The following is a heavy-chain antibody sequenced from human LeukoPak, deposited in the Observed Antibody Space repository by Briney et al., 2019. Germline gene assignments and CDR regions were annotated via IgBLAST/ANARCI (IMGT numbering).Heavy chain of an antibody. D-gene: IGHD3-22*01. V-gene: IGHV3-43D*03. J-gene: IGHJ4*02. CDR3: AKDASEYYYDSSGYSLDY. CDR2: ISWDGGST. Sequence: GGSLRLSCAASGFTFSSYAMHWVRQAPGKGLEWVSLISWDGGSTYYADSVKGRFTISRDNSKNSLYLQMNSLRAEDTALYFCAKDASEYYYDSSGYSLDYWGQGTLVTVSS. CDR1: GFTFSSYA.